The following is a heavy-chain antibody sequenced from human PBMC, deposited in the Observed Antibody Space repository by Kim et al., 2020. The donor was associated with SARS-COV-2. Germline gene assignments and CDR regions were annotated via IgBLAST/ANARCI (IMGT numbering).Heavy chain of an antibody. CDR2: ISWNSGKI. D-gene: IGHD6-13*01. CDR3: AKRLGHSSTWLDAFDI. J-gene: IGHJ3*02. CDR1: GFTFREYA. Sequence: GGSLRLSCSASGFTFREYAMHWVRQAPGKGLEWVSGISWNSGKIDYADSVKGRFTISRDNAKNSLYLQMNSLRAEDPALYYCAKRLGHSSTWLDAFDIWGQGTMVTVS. V-gene: IGHV3-9*01.